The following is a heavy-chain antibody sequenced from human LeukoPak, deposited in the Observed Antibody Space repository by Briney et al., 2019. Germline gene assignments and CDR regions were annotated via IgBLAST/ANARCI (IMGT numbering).Heavy chain of an antibody. CDR2: IYTSGST. CDR1: GGSISSYY. D-gene: IGHD2-2*01. V-gene: IGHV4-4*07. Sequence: SETLSLTCTVSGGSISSYYWSWIRQPAGKGLEWIGRIYTSGSTNYNPSLKSRVTMSVDTSKNQFSLKLSSVTAADTAVYYCASLYRGNQLLVRRDAFDIWGLGTMVTVSS. CDR3: ASLYRGNQLLVRRDAFDI. J-gene: IGHJ3*02.